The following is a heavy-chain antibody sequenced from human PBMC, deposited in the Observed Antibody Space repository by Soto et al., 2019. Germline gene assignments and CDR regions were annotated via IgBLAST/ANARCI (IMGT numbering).Heavy chain of an antibody. CDR2: ISYDGSNK. V-gene: IGHV3-30-3*01. J-gene: IGHJ4*02. CDR1: GFTFSSYA. Sequence: QVQLVESGGGVVQPGRSLRLSCAASGFTFSSYAMHWVRQAPGKGLEWVAVISYDGSNKYYADSVKGRFTISRDNSKNTLYLQMNSLRAEDTAVYYCASPIWGSSSLEDYWGQGTLVTVSS. CDR3: ASPIWGSSSLEDY. D-gene: IGHD3-16*01.